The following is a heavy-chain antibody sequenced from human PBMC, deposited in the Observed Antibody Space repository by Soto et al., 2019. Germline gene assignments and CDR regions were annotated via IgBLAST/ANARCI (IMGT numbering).Heavy chain of an antibody. CDR2: INPNGGGT. V-gene: IGHV1-2*02. Sequence: ASVKVSCKASGYTFTGYYMHWVRQAPGQGLEWMGGINPNGGGTNYAQKFQGRVTMTRDTSISTAYMELSRLRSDDTAVYYCARDIAAAGTGYFDYWGQGTLVTVSS. CDR3: ARDIAAAGTGYFDY. CDR1: GYTFTGYY. D-gene: IGHD6-13*01. J-gene: IGHJ4*02.